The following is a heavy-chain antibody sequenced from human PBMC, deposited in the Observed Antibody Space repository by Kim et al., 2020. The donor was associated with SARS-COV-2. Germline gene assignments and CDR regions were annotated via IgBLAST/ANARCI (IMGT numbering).Heavy chain of an antibody. D-gene: IGHD3-22*01. V-gene: IGHV3-73*01. J-gene: IGHJ6*02. Sequence: GGSLRLSCAASGFTFSGSAMHWVRQASGKGLEWVGRIRSKANSYATAYAASVKGRFTISRDDSKNTAYLQMNSLKTEDTAVYYCTRHEESSGYPTYYYGMDVWGQGTTVTVSS. CDR3: TRHEESSGYPTYYYGMDV. CDR1: GFTFSGSA. CDR2: IRSKANSYAT.